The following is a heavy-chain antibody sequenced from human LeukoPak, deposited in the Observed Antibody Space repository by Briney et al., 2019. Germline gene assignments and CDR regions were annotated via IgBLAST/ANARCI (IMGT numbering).Heavy chain of an antibody. CDR3: AKDLGNTMIVAPYYFDS. V-gene: IGHV3-21*04. CDR2: VSNSGDDI. Sequence: GGSLRLSCAASGFSFSSYRMNWVRQAPGKGREGGSSVSNSGDDINYAEAVKGGFTISRDNNKKKLYMQMNNLRGEDTGVYYCAKDLGNTMIVAPYYFDSWGQGTLVTVSS. J-gene: IGHJ4*02. D-gene: IGHD3-22*01. CDR1: GFSFSSYR.